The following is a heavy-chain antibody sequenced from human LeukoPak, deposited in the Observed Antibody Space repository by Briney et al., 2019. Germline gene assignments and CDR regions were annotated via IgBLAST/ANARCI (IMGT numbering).Heavy chain of an antibody. J-gene: IGHJ4*02. D-gene: IGHD5-18*01. CDR1: GFAFGSHW. V-gene: IGHV3-74*01. CDR2: IESDASNT. Sequence: GGSLRLSCAASGFAFGSHWMHWVRQAPGKGLVWVARIESDASNTRYADSVKGRFTISRDNANKTLYLQMNSLRAEDTAVYYCAKDLGGKVDTAMVGYDYWGQGTLVTVSS. CDR3: AKDLGGKVDTAMVGYDY.